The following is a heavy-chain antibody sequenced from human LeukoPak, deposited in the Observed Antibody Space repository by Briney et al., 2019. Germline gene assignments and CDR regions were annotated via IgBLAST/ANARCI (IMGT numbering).Heavy chain of an antibody. CDR2: IYTSGST. CDR3: ASEVGAPDAFDI. CDR1: GGSFSGYY. J-gene: IGHJ3*02. Sequence: SETLSLTCAVYGGSFSGYYWSWIRQPAGKGLEWIGRIYTSGSTNYNPSLKSRVTMSVDTSKNQFSLKLSSVTAADTAVYYCASEVGAPDAFDIWGQGTMVTVSS. D-gene: IGHD1-26*01. V-gene: IGHV4-59*10.